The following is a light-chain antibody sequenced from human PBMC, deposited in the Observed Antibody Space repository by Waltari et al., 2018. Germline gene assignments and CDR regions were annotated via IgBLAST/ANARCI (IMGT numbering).Light chain of an antibody. V-gene: IGLV2-11*01. CDR2: DVS. CDR1: ISDVGGSKC. CDR3: CAYAGSYTVV. Sequence: QSALTQPRSVSGSPGKSVTISCTGTISDVGGSKCVSWYQQHPGNAPKLMIYDVSKRPSGFPDRFSGSKSGNTASLTISGLQAEDEADYYCCAYAGSYTVVFGGETKVTVL. J-gene: IGLJ2*01.